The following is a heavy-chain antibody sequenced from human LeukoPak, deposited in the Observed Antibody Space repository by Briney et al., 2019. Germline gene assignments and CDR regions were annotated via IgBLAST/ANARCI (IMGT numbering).Heavy chain of an antibody. CDR2: IKQGGSEK. Sequence: GGSLRLSCAASGFTFSSYWMSWVRQAPGKGLEWVANIKQGGSEKYYVDSVKGRFTISRDNAKNSLYLQMNSLRAEDTAVYYCARDTRYSHDYGVHDAFDIWGQGTMVTVSS. CDR1: GFTFSSYW. CDR3: ARDTRYSHDYGVHDAFDI. J-gene: IGHJ3*02. D-gene: IGHD4-17*01. V-gene: IGHV3-7*03.